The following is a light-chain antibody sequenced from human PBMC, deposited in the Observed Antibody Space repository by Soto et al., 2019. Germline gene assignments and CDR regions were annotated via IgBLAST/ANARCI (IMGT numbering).Light chain of an antibody. J-gene: IGKJ5*01. V-gene: IGKV2-30*01. Sequence: DPVLTQCPLSRPVTLRQPATICCRSSQSRVYSDGNTYLNWFPQRPGQSPRRLIYQVSHRDSGVPDRFSGSGAGTDFTLKISRVEAEDVAVYYCMQGTHWPITFGQGTRLEI. CDR1: QSRVYSDGNTY. CDR2: QVS. CDR3: MQGTHWPIT.